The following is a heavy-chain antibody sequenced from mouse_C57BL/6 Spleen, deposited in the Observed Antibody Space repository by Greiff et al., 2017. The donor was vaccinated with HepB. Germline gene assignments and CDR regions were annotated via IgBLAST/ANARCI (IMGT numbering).Heavy chain of an antibody. D-gene: IGHD1-1*01. V-gene: IGHV1-39*01. J-gene: IGHJ2*01. CDR2: INPNYGTT. CDR1: GYSFTDYN. CDR3: ASSYYGSWYFDY. Sequence: LVKPGASVKISCKASGYSFTDYNMNWVKQSNGKSLEWIGVINPNYGTTSYNQKFKGKATLTVDQSSSTAYMQLNSLTSEDSAVYYCASSYYGSWYFDYWGQGTTLTVSS.